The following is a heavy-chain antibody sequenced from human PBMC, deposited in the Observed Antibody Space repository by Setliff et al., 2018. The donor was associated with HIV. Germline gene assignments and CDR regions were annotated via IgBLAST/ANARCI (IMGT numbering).Heavy chain of an antibody. J-gene: IGHJ4*02. CDR1: GGPMSGSNYF. Sequence: ETLSLTCTVSGGPMSGSNYFWGWFRQPPGKGLEWIGSFYHGGTTHYNPSFKSRVTISVDTSKNQFSLKLSSVTAADTAVYYCARQVTVVGYFETAAGSFNYWGPGTLVTVSS. D-gene: IGHD2-21*01. CDR2: FYHGGTT. CDR3: ARQVTVVGYFETAAGSFNY. V-gene: IGHV4-39*01.